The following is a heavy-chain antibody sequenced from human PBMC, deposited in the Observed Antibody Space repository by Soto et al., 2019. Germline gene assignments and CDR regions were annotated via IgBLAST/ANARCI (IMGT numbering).Heavy chain of an antibody. CDR3: AALEDIVVVPAAQNGFAP. V-gene: IGHV1-58*01. CDR1: GFTFTSSA. J-gene: IGHJ5*02. CDR2: IVVGSGNT. D-gene: IGHD2-2*01. Sequence: QMQLVQSGPEVKKPGTSVKVSCKASGFTFTSSAVQWVRQARGQRLEWIGWIVVGSGNTNYAQKFQERVTITRDMSTSTAYRERSSLRSEDTAVYYCAALEDIVVVPAAQNGFAPWGQGTLVTVPS.